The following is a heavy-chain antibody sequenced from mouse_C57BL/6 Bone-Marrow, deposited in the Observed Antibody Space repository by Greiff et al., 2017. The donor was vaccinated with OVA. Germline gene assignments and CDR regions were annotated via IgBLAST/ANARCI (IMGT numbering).Heavy chain of an antibody. D-gene: IGHD1-1*01. CDR3: ARDTTVVDYYAMDY. J-gene: IGHJ4*01. V-gene: IGHV1-61*01. Sequence: QVQLQQPGAELVRPGSSVKLSCKASGYTFTSYWMDWVKQRPGQGLAWIGNIYPSDSETHYNQKFKDKATLTVDKSSSTAYMQLSSLTSEDSAVYYCARDTTVVDYYAMDYWGQGTSVTVSS. CDR2: IYPSDSET. CDR1: GYTFTSYW.